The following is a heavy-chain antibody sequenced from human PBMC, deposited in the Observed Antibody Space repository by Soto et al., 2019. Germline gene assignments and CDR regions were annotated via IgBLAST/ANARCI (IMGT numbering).Heavy chain of an antibody. V-gene: IGHV4-31*03. D-gene: IGHD3-10*01. Sequence: QVQLQESGPGLVKPSQTLSLTCSVSGGSISRGGYYWSWIRQHPGKGLEWIGYLYYTGSTSYNPSLKSRLTLSVDTSKNQFSLKLSSVTAADTAVYYCASFRGCPTYYFDYWGQGTLVTVSS. CDR2: LYYTGST. CDR3: ASFRGCPTYYFDY. CDR1: GGSISRGGYY. J-gene: IGHJ4*02.